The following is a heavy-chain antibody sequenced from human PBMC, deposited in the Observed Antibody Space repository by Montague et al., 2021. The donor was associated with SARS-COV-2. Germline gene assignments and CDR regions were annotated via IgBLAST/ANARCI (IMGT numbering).Heavy chain of an antibody. J-gene: IGHJ5*02. CDR1: GGSISSSSYY. CDR3: ARHLTSDIVLVVYTIRGWFDP. D-gene: IGHD2-8*01. CDR2: IYYSGST. Sequence: SETLSLTSTVSGGSISSSSYYWGWIRQPPGKGLEWIGSIYYSGSTWYNPSLKSRVTISVDTSKNQFSLKLSSVTAADTAVYYCARHLTSDIVLVVYTIRGWFDPWGQGTLVTVSS. V-gene: IGHV4-39*01.